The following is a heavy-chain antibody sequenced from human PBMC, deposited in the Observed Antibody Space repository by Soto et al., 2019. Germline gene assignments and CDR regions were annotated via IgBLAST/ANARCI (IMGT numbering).Heavy chain of an antibody. CDR1: GGSINSSDHF. CDR2: VYYTETT. Sequence: PSETLSFTCSLSGGSINSSDHFWGWIRQTPGKGLEWIGSVYYTETTYYNPSLKSPVTISVETSRNTFSLKVNSVTAADTGIYYCARQRVLSTNMFITSFDPWGQGTLVTVSS. CDR3: ARQRVLSTNMFITSFDP. D-gene: IGHD3-10*02. J-gene: IGHJ5*02. V-gene: IGHV4-39*01.